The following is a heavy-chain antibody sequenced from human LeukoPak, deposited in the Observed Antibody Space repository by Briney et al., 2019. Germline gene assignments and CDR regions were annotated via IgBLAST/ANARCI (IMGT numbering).Heavy chain of an antibody. J-gene: IGHJ4*02. D-gene: IGHD2-2*01. V-gene: IGHV3-33*08. CDR3: ARDRGGVAPAAGDY. CDR2: IWYDGSNK. CDR1: GFIFSSYG. Sequence: PGGSLRLSCAASGFIFSSYGMNWVRQAPGKGLEWVAVIWYDGSNKYNADSVKGRFTISRDNSKNTLYLQMNSLRAEDTAVYYCARDRGGVAPAAGDYWGQGTLVTVSS.